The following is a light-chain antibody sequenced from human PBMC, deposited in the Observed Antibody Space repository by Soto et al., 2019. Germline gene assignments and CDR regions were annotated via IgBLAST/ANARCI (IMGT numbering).Light chain of an antibody. Sequence: EIVMTQSPATLSVSPGERATLSCRASQSVSSNLAWYQQKPGQAPRLLIYGASTRATGIPARFSGSGSGTEFTLTISSLQSEDFAVYYCQQYNNWPPMYTFGQGTQL. CDR2: GAS. CDR1: QSVSSN. J-gene: IGKJ2*01. V-gene: IGKV3-15*01. CDR3: QQYNNWPPMYT.